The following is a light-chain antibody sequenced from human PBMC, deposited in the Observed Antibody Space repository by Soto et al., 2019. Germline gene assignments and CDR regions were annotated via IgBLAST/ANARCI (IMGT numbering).Light chain of an antibody. CDR2: ANN. CDR3: AAGDDTLNGPL. CDR1: RSNVGRNA. J-gene: IGLJ2*01. V-gene: IGLV1-44*01. Sequence: QYVLTQPPSASGTPGQTVTISCSGSRSNVGRNAVSWYQQVPGMAPKLLVFANNKRHSGVPDRFSGSASGASASLAISGLQSEDEADYYCAAGDDTLNGPLFGGGTKITVL.